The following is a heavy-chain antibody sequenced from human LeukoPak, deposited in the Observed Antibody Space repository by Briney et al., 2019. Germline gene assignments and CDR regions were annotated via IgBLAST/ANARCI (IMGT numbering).Heavy chain of an antibody. CDR2: INRDGSST. CDR3: ARGPEEEYYFDY. J-gene: IGHJ4*02. CDR1: GFTFSNYW. V-gene: IGHV3-74*01. Sequence: GGSLRLSCAASGFTFSNYWMHWVRHAPGKGLVWVSRINRDGSSTSYADSVKGRFTISRDNAKNTLYLQKNSLRAEDTAVYYCARGPEEEYYFDYWGQGTLVTVSS. D-gene: IGHD3-10*01.